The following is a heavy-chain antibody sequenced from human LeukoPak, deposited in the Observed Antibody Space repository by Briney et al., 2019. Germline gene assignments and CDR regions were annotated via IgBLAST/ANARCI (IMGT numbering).Heavy chain of an antibody. J-gene: IGHJ5*02. D-gene: IGHD3-10*01. V-gene: IGHV1-2*02. CDR1: GYTFTGYY. CDR3: ATDPHSYYYGSGLGFDP. CDR2: INPNSGGT. Sequence: ASVKVSCKASGYTFTGYYMHWVRQAPGQGLEWMGWINPNSGGTNYAQKFQGRVTMTRDTSIGTAYMELSRLRSDDTAVYYCATDPHSYYYGSGLGFDPWGQGTLVTVSS.